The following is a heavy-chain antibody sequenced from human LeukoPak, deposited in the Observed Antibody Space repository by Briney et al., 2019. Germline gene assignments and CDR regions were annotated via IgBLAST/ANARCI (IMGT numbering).Heavy chain of an antibody. CDR3: AKDRNAVTTRIPDY. Sequence: PARSLRLSCAASGFTFSSYGMHWVRQAPGQGLEWVAVIPYDGSNKYYADSVKGRFTISRDNSKNTLYLQMNGLRAEDTAVYYCAKDRNAVTTRIPDYWGQGTLVTVSS. CDR2: IPYDGSNK. CDR1: GFTFSSYG. V-gene: IGHV3-30*18. J-gene: IGHJ4*02. D-gene: IGHD4-17*01.